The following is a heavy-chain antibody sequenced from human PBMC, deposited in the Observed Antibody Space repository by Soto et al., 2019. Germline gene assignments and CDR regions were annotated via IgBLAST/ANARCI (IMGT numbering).Heavy chain of an antibody. D-gene: IGHD4-17*01. Sequence: ASVKVSCKASGYSFITYGINWVRQAPGQGLEWMGWISAYNGNTKYAQNLQSRVTMATDTSTSTAYMELRSLRSDDTAVYYCARNYGDNDPRYYYGMDVWGQGTTVTVSS. CDR2: ISAYNGNT. CDR3: ARNYGDNDPRYYYGMDV. J-gene: IGHJ6*02. V-gene: IGHV1-18*04. CDR1: GYSFITYG.